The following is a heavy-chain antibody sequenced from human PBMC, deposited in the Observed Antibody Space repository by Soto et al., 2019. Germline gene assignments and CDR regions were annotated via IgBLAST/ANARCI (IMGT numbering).Heavy chain of an antibody. CDR1: GGSISSYY. V-gene: IGHV4-59*01. D-gene: IGHD6-6*01. Sequence: SETLSLTCTVSGGSISSYYWSWIRQPPGKGLEWIGYIYYSGSTNYNPSLKSRVTISVDTSKNQLSLKLSSVTAADTAVYYCARYSSSGGFDPWGQGTLVTVSS. CDR3: ARYSSSGGFDP. J-gene: IGHJ5*02. CDR2: IYYSGST.